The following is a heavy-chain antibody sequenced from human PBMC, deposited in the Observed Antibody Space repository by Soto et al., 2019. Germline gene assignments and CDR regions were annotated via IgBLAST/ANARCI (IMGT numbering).Heavy chain of an antibody. D-gene: IGHD3-9*01. V-gene: IGHV4-59*11. Sequence: SETLSLTCTVSGDSISSHYWSWIRHPPGKGLEWIGYIYYSVSTNYHPSLKSRVTISVDTSKNQFSLKLTSVTAADTAVYYCTRVMEVDDLLTGPFDYWGQGTLVTVSS. J-gene: IGHJ4*02. CDR2: IYYSVST. CDR1: GDSISSHY. CDR3: TRVMEVDDLLTGPFDY.